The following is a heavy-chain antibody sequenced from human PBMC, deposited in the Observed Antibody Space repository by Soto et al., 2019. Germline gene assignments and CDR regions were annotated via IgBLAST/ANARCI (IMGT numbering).Heavy chain of an antibody. CDR3: ARDIAFDIDY. D-gene: IGHD2-15*01. CDR2: IYSKAGKM. Sequence: QVHLLQSGAEVQKPGSSVKVSCKTSGYTFNDFGITWVRQAPGLGLEWLGWIYSKAGKMNFAPKFQNRVIITTDTSTSTAFMELTCLTFDVSAIYFCARDIAFDIDYWGQGTLVTVS. J-gene: IGHJ4*02. V-gene: IGHV1-18*01. CDR1: GYTFNDFG.